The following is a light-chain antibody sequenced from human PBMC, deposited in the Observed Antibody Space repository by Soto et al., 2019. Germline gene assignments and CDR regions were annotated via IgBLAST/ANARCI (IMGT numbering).Light chain of an antibody. CDR3: QQYNYYPT. Sequence: DIQVTESPCTLSPSVVDRVSITFRASQSISSWLAWYQQKPGKAPKLLIYKASNLESGVPSRFSGSGSGTEFTLTISSLQPDDFATYYCQQYNYYPTFGQGTRLEIK. CDR2: KAS. CDR1: QSISSW. V-gene: IGKV1-5*03. J-gene: IGKJ5*01.